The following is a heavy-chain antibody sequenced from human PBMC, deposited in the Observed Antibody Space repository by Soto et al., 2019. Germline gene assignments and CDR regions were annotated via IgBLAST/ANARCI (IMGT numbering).Heavy chain of an antibody. CDR3: ARGNDDNSGYYDDDFDS. D-gene: IGHD3-22*01. CDR2: IWYDGSNK. V-gene: IGHV3-33*01. Sequence: GGSLRLSCVASGFIFSSYGMHWVRQAPGKGLEWVAVIWYDGSNKYYADSVQGRFTISRDNSKNMLYLQMNSLRAEDTAVYYCARGNDDNSGYYDDDFDSWGQGTMVTVAS. CDR1: GFIFSSYG. J-gene: IGHJ3*02.